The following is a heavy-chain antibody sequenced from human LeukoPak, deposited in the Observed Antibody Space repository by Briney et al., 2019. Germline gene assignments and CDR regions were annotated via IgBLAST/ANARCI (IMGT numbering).Heavy chain of an antibody. J-gene: IGHJ4*02. CDR1: GYSISSGYY. V-gene: IGHV4-38-2*01. CDR3: ARTLAAMVTYFDY. D-gene: IGHD5-18*01. Sequence: SGTLPLTCAVSGYSISSGYYWGWIRQPPGEGLEWIGSIYHSGSTYYNPSLKSRVTISVDTSKNQFSLKLSSVTAADTAVYYCARTLAAMVTYFDYWGQGTLVTVSS. CDR2: IYHSGST.